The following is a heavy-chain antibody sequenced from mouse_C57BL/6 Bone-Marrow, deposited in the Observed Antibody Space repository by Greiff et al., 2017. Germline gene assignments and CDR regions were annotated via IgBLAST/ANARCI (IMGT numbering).Heavy chain of an antibody. J-gene: IGHJ2*01. Sequence: DVKLVESGGGLVKPGGSLKLSCAASGFTFSSYAMSWVRQTPEKRLEWVATISDGGSYTYYPDNVKGRFTISRDNAKNNLYLQMSHLKSEDTAMYYCARLTVVAYYFDYWGQGTTLTVSS. CDR2: ISDGGSYT. CDR3: ARLTVVAYYFDY. CDR1: GFTFSSYA. V-gene: IGHV5-4*03. D-gene: IGHD1-1*01.